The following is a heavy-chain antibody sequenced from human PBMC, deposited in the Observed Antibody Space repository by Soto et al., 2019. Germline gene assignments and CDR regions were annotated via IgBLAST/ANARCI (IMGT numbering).Heavy chain of an antibody. CDR3: ARGRTEWLRLYIFDY. V-gene: IGHV1-69*13. D-gene: IGHD5-12*01. Sequence: PSVKVSCKASGGTFISYAISWVRQAPGQGLEWMGGIIPIFGTANYAQKFQGRVTITADESTSTAYMELSSLRSEDTAVYYCARGRTEWLRLYIFDYWGQGTLVTVSS. J-gene: IGHJ4*02. CDR2: IIPIFGTA. CDR1: GGTFISYA.